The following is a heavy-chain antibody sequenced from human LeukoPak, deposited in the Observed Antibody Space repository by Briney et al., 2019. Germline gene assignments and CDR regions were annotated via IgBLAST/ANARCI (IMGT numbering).Heavy chain of an antibody. CDR1: GFTFSSYA. Sequence: PGGSLRLSCAASGFTFSSYAMSWVRQPPGKRLEWIGEINHSGSTNYNPSLKGRVTISVDTSKNQFSLKLSSVTAADTAVYYCVRGRDGSSGYRTPDAFDIWGQGTMVTVSS. CDR2: INHSGST. CDR3: VRGRDGSSGYRTPDAFDI. V-gene: IGHV4-34*01. D-gene: IGHD3-22*01. J-gene: IGHJ3*02.